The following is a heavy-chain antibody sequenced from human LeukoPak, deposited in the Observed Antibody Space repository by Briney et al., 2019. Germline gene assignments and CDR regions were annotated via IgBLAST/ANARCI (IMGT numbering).Heavy chain of an antibody. D-gene: IGHD2-2*02. J-gene: IGHJ4*02. Sequence: PGGSLRLSCAASGFTFSSYWMSWVRQAPGKGLEWVANIKQDGSEKYYVDSVKGRFTISRDNAKNSLYLQMNSLRAEDTAVYYCARVGVVPPAIGGVEDYWGQGTLVTVSS. CDR3: ARVGVVPPAIGGVEDY. CDR2: IKQDGSEK. V-gene: IGHV3-7*01. CDR1: GFTFSSYW.